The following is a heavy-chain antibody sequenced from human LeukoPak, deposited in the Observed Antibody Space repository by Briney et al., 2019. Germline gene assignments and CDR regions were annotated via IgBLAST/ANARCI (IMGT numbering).Heavy chain of an antibody. J-gene: IGHJ4*02. CDR3: ARAGAAAPRGSDY. CDR2: ISSSSSYI. Sequence: GGSLRLSCAASGFAFSSYSMNWVRQAPGKGLEWVSSISSSSSYIYYADSVKGRFTVSRDNAKNSLYLQMNSLRAEDTAVYYCARAGAAAPRGSDYWGQGTLVTVSS. CDR1: GFAFSSYS. V-gene: IGHV3-21*01. D-gene: IGHD2-15*01.